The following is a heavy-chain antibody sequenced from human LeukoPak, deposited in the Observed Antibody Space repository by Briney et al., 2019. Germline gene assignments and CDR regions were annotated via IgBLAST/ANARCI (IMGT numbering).Heavy chain of an antibody. CDR1: GYSFTSYG. CDR3: ARDLGLPRLNSFDY. J-gene: IGHJ4*02. CDR2: ISGYNGDT. Sequence: GASVKVSCNASGYSFTSYGISWVRQAPGQGLEWMGWISGYNGDTKYAQKFQGRVTLITDTSTSTVYMELRNLRSDDKAMYYCARDLGLPRLNSFDYWGQGTLVTVSS. V-gene: IGHV1-18*01. D-gene: IGHD3/OR15-3a*01.